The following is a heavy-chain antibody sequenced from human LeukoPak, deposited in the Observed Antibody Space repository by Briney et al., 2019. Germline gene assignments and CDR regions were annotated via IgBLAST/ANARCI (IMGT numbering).Heavy chain of an antibody. V-gene: IGHV3-23*01. Sequence: PGGSLRLSCAASGFTFSSYAMSWVRQAPGKGLEWVSAISGSGGSTYYADSVKGRFTISRDNSKNTLYLQMNSLRAEDTAVYYCAKTFWWLGQYYYGMDVWGQGTTVTVSS. J-gene: IGHJ6*02. CDR1: GFTFSSYA. D-gene: IGHD6-19*01. CDR2: ISGSGGST. CDR3: AKTFWWLGQYYYGMDV.